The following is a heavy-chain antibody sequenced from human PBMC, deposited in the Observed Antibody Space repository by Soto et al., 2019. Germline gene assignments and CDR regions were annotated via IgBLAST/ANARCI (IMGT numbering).Heavy chain of an antibody. Sequence: QVQLQESGPGLVKPSQTLSLTCTVSGGSISSGGYYWSWIRQHPGKGLEWIGYIYYSGSTYYNPSLKSRVTISVDTSKNQFSLKLSSVTAADTAVYYCARDVAYGGNSGDYYYYYGMDVWGQGTTVTVSS. J-gene: IGHJ6*02. CDR3: ARDVAYGGNSGDYYYYYGMDV. V-gene: IGHV4-31*03. CDR2: IYYSGST. D-gene: IGHD4-17*01. CDR1: GGSISSGGYY.